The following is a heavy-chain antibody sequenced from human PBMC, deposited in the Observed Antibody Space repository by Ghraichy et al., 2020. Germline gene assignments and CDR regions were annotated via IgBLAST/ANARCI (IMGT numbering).Heavy chain of an antibody. J-gene: IGHJ4*02. CDR1: GGSISGYY. CDR2: IYSSGST. CDR3: ARDGGYHVDY. Sequence: SETLSLTCTVSGGSISGYYWSWIRQPAGKGREWIGRIYSSGSTNYNPSLKSRVTMSVDTSKNQFYLKVSSVTAADTAVYYCARDGGYHVDYWGQGTLVTVSS. D-gene: IGHD3-16*02. V-gene: IGHV4-4*07.